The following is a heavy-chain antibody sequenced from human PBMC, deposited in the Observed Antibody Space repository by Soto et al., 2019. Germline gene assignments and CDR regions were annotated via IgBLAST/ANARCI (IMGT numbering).Heavy chain of an antibody. J-gene: IGHJ6*02. V-gene: IGHV1-69*06. Sequence: SVKVSCKASEGTFSSYAISWVRQAPGQGLDWMGGIIPIFGTANYAQKFQGRVTITADKSTSTAYMELSSLRSEDTAVYYCARGPSSIAARPYYYYGMDVWGQGTTVTVSS. CDR2: IIPIFGTA. CDR3: ARGPSSIAARPYYYYGMDV. D-gene: IGHD6-6*01. CDR1: EGTFSSYA.